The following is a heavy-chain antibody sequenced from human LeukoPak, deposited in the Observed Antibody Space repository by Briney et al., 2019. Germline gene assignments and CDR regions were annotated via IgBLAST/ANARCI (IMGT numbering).Heavy chain of an antibody. CDR3: ARHVVGLSGDFVVNYFDY. D-gene: IGHD3-3*01. J-gene: IGHJ4*02. Sequence: GGSLRLSCAASGFTFSSYSMNWVRQAPGKGLEWISYISSSSSTIYYADSVKGRFTISRDNAKNSLYLQMDSLRDEDTDVYYCARHVVGLSGDFVVNYFDYWGQGTLVTVSS. CDR2: ISSSSSTI. V-gene: IGHV3-48*02. CDR1: GFTFSSYS.